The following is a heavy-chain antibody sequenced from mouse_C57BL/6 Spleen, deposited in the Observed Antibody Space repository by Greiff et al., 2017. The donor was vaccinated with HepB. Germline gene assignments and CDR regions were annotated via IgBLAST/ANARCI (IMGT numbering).Heavy chain of an antibody. CDR1: GFSLTSYG. V-gene: IGHV2-6-1*01. CDR3: ARHEGRLRRDAMDY. CDR2: IWSDGST. D-gene: IGHD2-4*01. J-gene: IGHJ4*01. Sequence: QVQLKESGPGLVAPSQCLSITCTVSGFSLTSYGVHWVRQPPGKGLEWLVVIWSDGSTTYNSALKSRLSISKDNAKSQVFLKMNSHQTDDTAMYYCARHEGRLRRDAMDYWGQGTSVTVSS.